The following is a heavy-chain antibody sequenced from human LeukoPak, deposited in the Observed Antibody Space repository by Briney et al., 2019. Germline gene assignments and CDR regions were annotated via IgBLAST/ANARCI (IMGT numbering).Heavy chain of an antibody. J-gene: IGHJ3*02. CDR1: GFTFSSYA. D-gene: IGHD3-10*01. CDR2: ISRSGVST. V-gene: IGHV3-23*01. CDR3: AKDREVLDAFDI. Sequence: GGSLRLSCAASGFTFSSYAMSWVRQAPGKGLEWVSTISRSGVSTYYADSVKGRFTISRDNSKNTLYLQMNSLRAEDTAVYYCAKDREVLDAFDIWGQGTMVTVSS.